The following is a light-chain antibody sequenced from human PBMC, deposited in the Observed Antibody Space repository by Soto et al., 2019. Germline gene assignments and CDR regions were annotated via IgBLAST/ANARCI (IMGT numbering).Light chain of an antibody. CDR1: SSDVGGYNY. CDR2: EVI. V-gene: IGLV2-14*01. J-gene: IGLJ3*02. Sequence: QSALTQPASVSGSPGQSITISCTGTSSDVGGYNYVAWYQQHPGKSPKLLIYEVINRPSGVSNRFSGSKSGNTASLTISGLQAEDEADYYCNSFTSITTWVFGGGTKLTVL. CDR3: NSFTSITTWV.